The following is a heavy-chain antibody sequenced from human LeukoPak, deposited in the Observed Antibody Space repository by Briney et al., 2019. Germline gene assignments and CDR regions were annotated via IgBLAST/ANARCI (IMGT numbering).Heavy chain of an antibody. Sequence: SVKVSFTASGGSFSSYAISWVRQAPGQGLEWMGGIIPIFGTANYAQKFQGRVTITADKSTSTAYMELSSLRSEDTAVYYCASPPSVVPAAEYYFDYWGQGTLVTVSS. J-gene: IGHJ4*02. D-gene: IGHD2-2*01. CDR3: ASPPSVVPAAEYYFDY. V-gene: IGHV1-69*06. CDR1: GGSFSSYA. CDR2: IIPIFGTA.